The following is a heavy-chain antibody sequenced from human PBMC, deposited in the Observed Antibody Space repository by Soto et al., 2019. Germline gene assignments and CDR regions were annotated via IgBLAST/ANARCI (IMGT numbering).Heavy chain of an antibody. Sequence: QVLLVQSGAEVKKPGASVKLSCKASGYIFSNYAVQWVRQAPGQSLEWMGWIHAGNGDTKYSQRFHDRVTITRDTAASTAYMELRSLRSEDTAIYYCARAPRYTSDMVQVPAVMYEDWFVPWGQGTLVTVSS. D-gene: IGHD2-8*02. CDR2: IHAGNGDT. J-gene: IGHJ5*02. CDR1: GYIFSNYA. V-gene: IGHV1-3*01. CDR3: ARAPRYTSDMVQVPAVMYEDWFVP.